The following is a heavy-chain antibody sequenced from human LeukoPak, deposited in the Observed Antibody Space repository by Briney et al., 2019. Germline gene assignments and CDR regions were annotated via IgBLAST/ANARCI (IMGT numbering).Heavy chain of an antibody. V-gene: IGHV4-61*08. CDR2: IYYSGST. Sequence: SETLSLTCTVSGGSISSGGYYWSWIRQHPGKGLEWIGYIYYSGSTNYNPSIKSRVTISVDTSKNQFSLKLSSVTAADTAVYYCARLIDYYGMDVWGQGTTVTVSS. CDR3: ARLIDYYGMDV. CDR1: GGSISSGGYY. J-gene: IGHJ6*02. D-gene: IGHD3-16*01.